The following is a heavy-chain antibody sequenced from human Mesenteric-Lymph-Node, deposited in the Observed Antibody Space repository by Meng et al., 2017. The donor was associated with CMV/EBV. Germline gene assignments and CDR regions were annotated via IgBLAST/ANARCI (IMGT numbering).Heavy chain of an antibody. CDR2: IKTETDGGTT. CDR1: GFTFSNAW. V-gene: IGHV3-15*01. CDR3: TTDRKGPLDIVRGFDY. D-gene: IGHD5-12*01. Sequence: GESLKISCAASGFTFSNAWMSWVRQAPGKGLEWVGHIKTETDGGTTNYAAPVKGRSNISRDDSKNTLYLQMNSLKTEDTAVYYCTTDRKGPLDIVRGFDYWGQGTLVTVSS. J-gene: IGHJ4*02.